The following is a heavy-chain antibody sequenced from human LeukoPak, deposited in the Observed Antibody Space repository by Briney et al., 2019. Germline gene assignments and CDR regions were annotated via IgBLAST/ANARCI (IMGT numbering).Heavy chain of an antibody. CDR1: GGSISSSLYQ. V-gene: IGHV4-39*07. Sequence: SETLSLTCAASGGSISSSLYQWGWIRQPPGKGLEWIGNIYYSGTTNYSPSLKSRVTISVDTSKNQFSLRLSSVTAADTAVYYCARDSVLVRGVFKDWGQGTLVTVSS. J-gene: IGHJ4*02. CDR2: IYYSGTT. CDR3: ARDSVLVRGVFKD. D-gene: IGHD3-10*01.